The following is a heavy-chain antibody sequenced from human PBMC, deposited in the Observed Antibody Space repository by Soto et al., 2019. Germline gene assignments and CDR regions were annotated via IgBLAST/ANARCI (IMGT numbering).Heavy chain of an antibody. V-gene: IGHV1-18*01. Sequence: GASVKVSCKASGYTFTSYGISWVRQAPGQGLEWMGWISAYNGNTNYAQKLQGRVTMTTDTSTSTAYMELRSLRSDDTAVYYCARDGYYDILTGYYSGRFDYWGQGTLVTVSS. CDR3: ARDGYYDILTGYYSGRFDY. J-gene: IGHJ4*02. CDR2: ISAYNGNT. D-gene: IGHD3-9*01. CDR1: GYTFTSYG.